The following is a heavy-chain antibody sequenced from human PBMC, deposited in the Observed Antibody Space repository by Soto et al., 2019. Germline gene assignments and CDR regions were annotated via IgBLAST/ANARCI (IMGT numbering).Heavy chain of an antibody. CDR2: IYYSGSP. V-gene: IGHV4-59*01. J-gene: IGHJ5*02. Sequence: QVQLQESGPGLVKPSETLSLTCTVSGGSISSYYWSWIRQPPGKGLEWIGYIYYSGSPNYNPALKNRVTISVDTSKNQFSLKLSSVAAADTAVYYCARGMLSGFGELIWFDPWGQGTLVTVSS. CDR3: ARGMLSGFGELIWFDP. D-gene: IGHD3-10*01. CDR1: GGSISSYY.